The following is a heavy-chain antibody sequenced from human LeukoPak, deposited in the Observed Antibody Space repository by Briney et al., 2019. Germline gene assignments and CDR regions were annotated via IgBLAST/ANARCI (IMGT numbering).Heavy chain of an antibody. CDR1: GSTFTSYG. Sequence: ASVKVSCTASGSTFTSYGISWVRQAPGPGLEWMGWISAYNGNTNYAQKLQGRVTMTTDTSTSTAYMELRSLRSDDTAVYYCARLCRWKLARMGTGCSSTSCYWFDPWGQGTLVTVSS. CDR3: ARLCRWKLARMGTGCSSTSCYWFDP. V-gene: IGHV1-18*01. CDR2: ISAYNGNT. J-gene: IGHJ5*02. D-gene: IGHD2-2*01.